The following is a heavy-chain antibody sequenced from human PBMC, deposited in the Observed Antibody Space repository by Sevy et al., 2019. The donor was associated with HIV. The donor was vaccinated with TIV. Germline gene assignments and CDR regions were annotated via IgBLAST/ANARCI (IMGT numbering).Heavy chain of an antibody. CDR2: INPNSGGT. Sequence: ASVKVSCKASGYTFTGYYMHWVRQAPGQGLEWMGWINPNSGGTNYAQKFQGRVTMTRDTSISTAYMERSRLRSDDTAVYYCARDYGSGSYYGSQGFYDYWGQGTLVTVSS. CDR3: ARDYGSGSYYGSQGFYDY. D-gene: IGHD3-10*01. V-gene: IGHV1-2*02. CDR1: GYTFTGYY. J-gene: IGHJ4*02.